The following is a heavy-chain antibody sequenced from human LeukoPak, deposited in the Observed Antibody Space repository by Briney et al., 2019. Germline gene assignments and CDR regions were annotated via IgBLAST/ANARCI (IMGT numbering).Heavy chain of an antibody. V-gene: IGHV3-43*01. CDR3: AKDIGGSGSYQMEVGYFDY. CDR1: GSTFDDYT. CDR2: ISWDGGST. J-gene: IGHJ4*02. D-gene: IGHD3-10*01. Sequence: GGSLRLSCAASGSTFDDYTMHWVRQAPGKGLEWVSLISWDGGSTYYADSVKGRFTISRDNSKNSLYLQMNSLRTEDTALYYCAKDIGGSGSYQMEVGYFDYWGQGTLVTVSS.